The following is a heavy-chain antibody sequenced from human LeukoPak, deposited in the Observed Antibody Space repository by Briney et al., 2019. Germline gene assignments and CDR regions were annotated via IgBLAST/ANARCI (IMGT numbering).Heavy chain of an antibody. Sequence: GGSVSLSCAASGFTYCYYRMVWPRQAPAEGRVWVANIRGDGSRQYYLDSVKDRFTISRDNAKKSMYMQMSNLRANDTAVYYCVRDANYHDGSNYYDDLDIWAQGTMVTVSS. CDR3: VRDANYHDGSNYYDDLDI. D-gene: IGHD3-22*01. CDR1: GFTYCYYR. J-gene: IGHJ3*02. V-gene: IGHV3-7*01. CDR2: IRGDGSRQ.